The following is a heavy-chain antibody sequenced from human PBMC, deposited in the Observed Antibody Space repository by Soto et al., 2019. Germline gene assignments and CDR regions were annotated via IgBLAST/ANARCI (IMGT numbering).Heavy chain of an antibody. D-gene: IGHD6-6*01. CDR1: GDSVSSNSAA. J-gene: IGHJ6*02. Sequence: SQTLSLTCAISGDSVSSNSAAWSWIRQSPSRGLEWLGRTYYRSKWYNDYAVSVKSRITINPDTSKNQFSLQLNSVTPEDTAVYYCARGTEYSSSSLLADYYYGMDVWGQGTTVTVSS. V-gene: IGHV6-1*01. CDR3: ARGTEYSSSSLLADYYYGMDV. CDR2: TYYRSKWYN.